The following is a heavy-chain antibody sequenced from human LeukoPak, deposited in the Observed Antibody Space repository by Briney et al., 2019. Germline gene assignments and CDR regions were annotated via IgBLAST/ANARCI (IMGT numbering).Heavy chain of an antibody. CDR3: AREQWLESNWFDP. Sequence: ASVKVSCKASGYTFTGYYMHWVRQAPGQRLEWMGWINAGNGNTKYSQEFQGRVTITRDTSASTAYMELSSLRSEDMAVYYCAREQWLESNWFDPWGQGTLVTVSS. CDR2: INAGNGNT. J-gene: IGHJ5*02. V-gene: IGHV1-3*03. D-gene: IGHD6-19*01. CDR1: GYTFTGYY.